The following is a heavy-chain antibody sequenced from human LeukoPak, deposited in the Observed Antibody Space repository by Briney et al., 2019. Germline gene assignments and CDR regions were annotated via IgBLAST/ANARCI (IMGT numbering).Heavy chain of an antibody. CDR2: IYHSGST. Sequence: SETLSLTCAVSGGSISSGGYSWSWIRQPPGKGLEWIGYIYHSGSTYYNPTLKSRVTISVDRSKNQFSLKLSSVTAADTAVYYCARDHSKYCSSTSCYDHGMDVWGQGTLVTVSS. CDR1: GGSISSGGYS. V-gene: IGHV4-30-2*01. J-gene: IGHJ6*02. D-gene: IGHD2-2*01. CDR3: ARDHSKYCSSTSCYDHGMDV.